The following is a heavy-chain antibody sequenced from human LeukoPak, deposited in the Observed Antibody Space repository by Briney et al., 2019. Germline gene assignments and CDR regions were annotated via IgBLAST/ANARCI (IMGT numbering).Heavy chain of an antibody. CDR3: ARDLSLRDYYGSGSYYTD. V-gene: IGHV4-39*07. CDR2: IYYSGST. Sequence: SETLSLTCTVSGGSISSSSYYWGWISQPPGKGLEWIGSIYYSGSTYYNPSLKSRVTISVDASKNQFSLKLSSVTAADAAVYYCARDLSLRDYYGSGSYYTDWGQGTLVTVSS. J-gene: IGHJ4*02. CDR1: GGSISSSSYY. D-gene: IGHD3-10*01.